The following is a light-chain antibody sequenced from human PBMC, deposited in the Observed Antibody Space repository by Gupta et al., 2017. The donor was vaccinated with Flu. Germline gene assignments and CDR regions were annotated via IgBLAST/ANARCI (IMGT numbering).Light chain of an antibody. CDR3: QQYGSTPLT. V-gene: IGKV3-20*01. J-gene: IGKJ4*01. CDR2: AAS. CDR1: QSVMSNY. Sequence: EIVLTQSPGTLSLSPGERATLSCRASQSVMSNYLAWYQKKPGQAPRLLIYAASSRATGIPDRFSGSGSARDFTLTISRLEPEDFAVYYCQQYGSTPLTFGGGTKVEMK.